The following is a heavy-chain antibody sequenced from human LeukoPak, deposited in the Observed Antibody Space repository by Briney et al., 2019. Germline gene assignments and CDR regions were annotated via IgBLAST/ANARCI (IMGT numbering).Heavy chain of an antibody. Sequence: PSETLSLTCTVSGGSVSSGSYYWSWIRQPPGKGLEWIGYIYYSGSTNYNPSLKRRVTISVDKSKNKFSLKLSSVTAADTAVYYCASKTYGDYEGGYYWGQGTLVTVSS. J-gene: IGHJ4*02. CDR3: ASKTYGDYEGGYY. D-gene: IGHD4-17*01. CDR2: IYYSGST. V-gene: IGHV4-61*01. CDR1: GGSVSSGSYY.